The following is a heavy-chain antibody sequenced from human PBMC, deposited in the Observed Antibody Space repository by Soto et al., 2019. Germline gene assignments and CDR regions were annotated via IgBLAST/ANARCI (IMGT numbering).Heavy chain of an antibody. CDR3: VRELGGLDC. V-gene: IGHV3-11*05. Sequence: QVQLVESGGGLVQPGGSLRLSCAASGLTFSDYSMSWIRQAPGKGLEWVSYISSSGHFANYADSVKGRFTISRDNARNSLYLQMNSLRAEDTAVYYCVRELGGLDCWGQGTLVTVSS. J-gene: IGHJ4*02. CDR1: GLTFSDYS. CDR2: ISSSGHFA.